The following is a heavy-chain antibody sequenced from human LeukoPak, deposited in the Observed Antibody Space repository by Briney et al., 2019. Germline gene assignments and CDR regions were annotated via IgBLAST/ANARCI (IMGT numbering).Heavy chain of an antibody. Sequence: SETLSLTCTVSGYSISSGYYWGWIRQPPGKGLEWIGSIYHSGSTYYNPSLKSRVTISVDTSKNQFSLKLSSVTAADTAVYYCSDGSQRAFDIWGQGTMVTVSS. J-gene: IGHJ3*02. CDR3: SDGSQRAFDI. V-gene: IGHV4-38-2*02. CDR1: GYSISSGYY. D-gene: IGHD5-24*01. CDR2: IYHSGST.